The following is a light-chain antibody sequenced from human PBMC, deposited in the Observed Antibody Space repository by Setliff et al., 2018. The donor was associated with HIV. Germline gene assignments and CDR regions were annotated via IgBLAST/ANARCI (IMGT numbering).Light chain of an antibody. Sequence: QSVLTQPASVSGSPGQSITITCTGSSRDIGYFNYVSWYQQHPNKAPKLIIYDVNRRPSGVSDRFSGSKSGNTASLSISGLHAEDGADYYCISYTTTSILDFGTGTKVTVL. V-gene: IGLV2-14*03. CDR2: DVN. J-gene: IGLJ1*01. CDR1: SRDIGYFNY. CDR3: ISYTTTSILD.